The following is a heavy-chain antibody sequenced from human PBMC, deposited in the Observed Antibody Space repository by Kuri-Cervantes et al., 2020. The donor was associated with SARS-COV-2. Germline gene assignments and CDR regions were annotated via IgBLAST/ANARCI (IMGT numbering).Heavy chain of an antibody. V-gene: IGHV4-38-2*02. CDR1: GYSIKSGYS. J-gene: IGHJ4*02. D-gene: IGHD6-13*01. CDR3: ARAVAAAGPFYDY. CDR2: VYRSGST. Sequence: SETLSLTCSVSGYSIKSGYSWGWIRQPPGKGLEWIGSVYRSGSTYYNPSLKSRVTVSVDTSKNQFSLKLSSVTAADTAVYYCARAVAAAGPFYDYWGQGTLVTVSS.